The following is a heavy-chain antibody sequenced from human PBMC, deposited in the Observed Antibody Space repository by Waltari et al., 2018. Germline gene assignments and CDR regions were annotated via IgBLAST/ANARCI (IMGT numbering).Heavy chain of an antibody. Sequence: QLQLQESGPGLVKPSETLSLTCTFSGVSISSSSNYWGWIRQPPGKGLEWIGCIYYSGSTYDNPSLKSRVTISLDTSKKQFALKLSSVTAADTAVYYCARVSMVQGNAFDIWGQGTMVTVSS. CDR1: GVSISSSSNY. CDR3: ARVSMVQGNAFDI. D-gene: IGHD3-10*01. J-gene: IGHJ3*02. CDR2: IYYSGST. V-gene: IGHV4-39*07.